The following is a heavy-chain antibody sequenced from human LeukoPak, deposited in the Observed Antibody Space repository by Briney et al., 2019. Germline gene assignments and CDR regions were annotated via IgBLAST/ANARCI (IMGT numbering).Heavy chain of an antibody. CDR1: GYTFTGYY. V-gene: IGHV1-2*02. CDR2: INPNSGGT. Sequence: ASVEVSCMASGYTFTGYYMHWVRQAPGQGLEWMGWINPNSGGTNYAQKFQGRVTMTRDTSISTAYMELSRLRSDDTAVYYCARDPPDIVVVPAARDAYWGQGTLVTVSS. J-gene: IGHJ4*02. D-gene: IGHD2-2*01. CDR3: ARDPPDIVVVPAARDAY.